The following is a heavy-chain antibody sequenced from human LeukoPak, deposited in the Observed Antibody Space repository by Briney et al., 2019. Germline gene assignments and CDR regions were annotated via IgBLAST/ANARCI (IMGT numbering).Heavy chain of an antibody. J-gene: IGHJ3*02. D-gene: IGHD3-10*01. CDR1: GFTFSSYA. Sequence: GGSLRLSCAASGFTFSSYAMSWVRQAPGKGLEWVSAISGSGGSTYYADSVKGQFTISRDNSKNTLYLQMNSLRAEDTAVYYCARELILWFGELLLRYDAFDIWGQGTMVTVSS. V-gene: IGHV3-23*01. CDR3: ARELILWFGELLLRYDAFDI. CDR2: ISGSGGST.